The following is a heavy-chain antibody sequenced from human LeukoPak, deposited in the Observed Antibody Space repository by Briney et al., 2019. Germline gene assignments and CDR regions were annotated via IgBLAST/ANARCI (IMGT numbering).Heavy chain of an antibody. CDR2: INHSGST. D-gene: IGHD3-10*01. J-gene: IGHJ4*02. CDR1: GGSFSGYY. V-gene: IGHV4-34*01. CDR3: ARVPSVRIPNDY. Sequence: PSETLSLTCAVYGGSFSGYYWSWIRQPPGKWLEWIGEINHSGSTNYNPSLKSRVTISVDTSKNQFSLKLSSVTAADTAVYYCARVPSVRIPNDYWGQGTLVTVSS.